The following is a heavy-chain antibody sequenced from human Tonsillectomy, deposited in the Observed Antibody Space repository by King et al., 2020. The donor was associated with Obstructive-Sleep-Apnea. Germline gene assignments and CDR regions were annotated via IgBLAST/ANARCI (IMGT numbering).Heavy chain of an antibody. CDR1: GSTFNSFA. J-gene: IGHJ4*02. D-gene: IGHD5-18*01. CDR2: IIPISDKT. V-gene: IGHV1-69*06. Sequence: QLVQSGAEVKTPGSSVKVSCKASGSTFNSFAINWVRQAPGQGLEWMGGIIPISDKTDYAQKFQGRVTIIADKSTSTAYMELTSLRSDDTAVYYCARVREYTYGGGFSDWGQGTLVTVSS. CDR3: ARVREYTYGGGFSD.